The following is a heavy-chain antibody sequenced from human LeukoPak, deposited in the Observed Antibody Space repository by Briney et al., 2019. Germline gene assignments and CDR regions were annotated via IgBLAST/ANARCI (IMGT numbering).Heavy chain of an antibody. Sequence: GGSLRLSCAASGFTFSRYSMNWVRQAPGKGLEWVSSITTSSSYIYYADSVKGRFTISRDNAKNSLYLQMNSLRAEDTAVYYCARENIWFGQLSWDYWGQGTLVTVSS. CDR2: ITTSSSYI. CDR1: GFTFSRYS. J-gene: IGHJ4*02. CDR3: ARENIWFGQLSWDY. D-gene: IGHD3-10*01. V-gene: IGHV3-21*01.